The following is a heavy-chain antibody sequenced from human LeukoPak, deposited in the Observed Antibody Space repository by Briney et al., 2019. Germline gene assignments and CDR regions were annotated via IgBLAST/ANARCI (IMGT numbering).Heavy chain of an antibody. V-gene: IGHV4-59*01. CDR3: ARGEWYAVAGTVWDY. J-gene: IGHJ4*02. Sequence: PSETLSLTCTVSGGSISSYYWSWIRQPPGKGPEWIGYIYYSGSTNYNPSLKSRVTISVDTSKNQFSLKLSSVTAADTAVYYCARGEWYAVAGTVWDYWGQGTLVTVSS. CDR2: IYYSGST. CDR1: GGSISSYY. D-gene: IGHD6-19*01.